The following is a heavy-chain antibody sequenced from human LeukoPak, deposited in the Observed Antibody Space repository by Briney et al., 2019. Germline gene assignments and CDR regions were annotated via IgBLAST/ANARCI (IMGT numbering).Heavy chain of an antibody. D-gene: IGHD5-12*01. CDR1: GYTLTELS. Sequence: ASVKVSCQVSGYTLTELSMHWLGQAPGKGLEWMGGFDPEDGETIYAQKFQGRVTMTEDTSTDTAYMELSSLRSEDTAVYYCATVGRLRLKFDYWGQGTLVTVSS. V-gene: IGHV1-24*01. CDR2: FDPEDGET. CDR3: ATVGRLRLKFDY. J-gene: IGHJ4*02.